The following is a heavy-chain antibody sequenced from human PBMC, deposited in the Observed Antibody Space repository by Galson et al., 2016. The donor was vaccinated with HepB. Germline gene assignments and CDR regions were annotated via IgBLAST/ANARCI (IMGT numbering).Heavy chain of an antibody. CDR2: ISISSSYT. CDR1: GFTFSDYY. CDR3: ARNRGYSGYDAFDI. J-gene: IGHJ3*02. Sequence: SLRLSCAASGFTFSDYYMSWIRQAPGKGLEWVSYISISSSYTNYAESVKGRFTISRDNAKNSVYLQMNSLRAEDTAVYYCARNRGYSGYDAFDIWGQGTMVTVSS. V-gene: IGHV3-11*03. D-gene: IGHD5-12*01.